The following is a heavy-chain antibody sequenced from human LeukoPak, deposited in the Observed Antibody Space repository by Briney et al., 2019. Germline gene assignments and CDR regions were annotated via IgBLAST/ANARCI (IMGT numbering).Heavy chain of an antibody. Sequence: GGSLRLSCAASGFTFSSYAMSWVRQAAGKGLEWVSSIYTGGSTYYADSVKGRFTISKDNSKNTLYLRMNSLRAEDTAVYYCARGCTNSNCYSYYFDYWGQGTLVTVSS. CDR2: IYTGGST. CDR3: ARGCTNSNCYSYYFDY. V-gene: IGHV3-23*03. J-gene: IGHJ4*02. CDR1: GFTFSSYA. D-gene: IGHD2-21*02.